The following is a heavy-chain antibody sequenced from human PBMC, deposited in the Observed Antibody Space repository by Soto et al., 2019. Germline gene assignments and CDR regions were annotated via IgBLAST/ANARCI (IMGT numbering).Heavy chain of an antibody. D-gene: IGHD3-3*01. J-gene: IGHJ4*02. CDR3: AKLPYDFWSGPYYFDY. Sequence: PGGSLRLSCAASGFTFSSYGMHWARQAPGKGLEWVAVISYDGSNKYYADSVKGRFTISRDNSKNTLYLQMNSLRAEDTAVYYCAKLPYDFWSGPYYFDYWGQGTLVTVSS. CDR2: ISYDGSNK. CDR1: GFTFSSYG. V-gene: IGHV3-30*18.